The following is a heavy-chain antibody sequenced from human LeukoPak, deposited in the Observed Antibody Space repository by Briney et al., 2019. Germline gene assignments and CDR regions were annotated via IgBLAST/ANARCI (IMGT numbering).Heavy chain of an antibody. V-gene: IGHV4-59*01. D-gene: IGHD2-2*02. Sequence: SETLSLTCTVAGGSISSYYWSWIRQPPGKGLEWIGYIYYSGSTNYNPSLKSRVTISVDTSKNQFSLKLRSVTAADTAVYYCARSRSDIVVVPAAIRDGWDYYYYMDVWGKGTTVTVSS. J-gene: IGHJ6*03. CDR2: IYYSGST. CDR3: ARSRSDIVVVPAAIRDGWDYYYYMDV. CDR1: GGSISSYY.